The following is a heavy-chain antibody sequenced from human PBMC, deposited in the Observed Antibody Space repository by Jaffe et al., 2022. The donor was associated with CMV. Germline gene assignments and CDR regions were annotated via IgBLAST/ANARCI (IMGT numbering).Heavy chain of an antibody. CDR1: GFTFGDYA. D-gene: IGHD3-3*01. CDR3: TRVDWGGSGY. Sequence: EVQLVESGGGLVQPGRSLRLSCTASGFTFGDYAMSWVRQAPGKGLEWVGFIRSKAYGGTTEYAASVKGRFTISRDDSKSIAYLQMNSLKTEDTAVYYCTRVDWGGSGYWGQGTLVTVSS. J-gene: IGHJ4*02. CDR2: IRSKAYGGTT. V-gene: IGHV3-49*04.